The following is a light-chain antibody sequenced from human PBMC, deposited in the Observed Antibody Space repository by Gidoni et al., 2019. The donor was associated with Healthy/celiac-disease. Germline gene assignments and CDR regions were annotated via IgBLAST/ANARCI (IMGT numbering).Light chain of an antibody. CDR1: STNIGSNY. V-gene: IGLV1-47*01. J-gene: IGLJ3*02. CDR3: AAWDDSLSGRV. Sequence: QSVRTQPPSASGTHGQRVTISCSGSSTNIGSNYVYWYQQLPGPAPKLLIYRNNQRPSGVPDRFSGSKSGTSASLAISGLRSEDEADYYCAAWDDSLSGRVFGGATKLTVL. CDR2: RNN.